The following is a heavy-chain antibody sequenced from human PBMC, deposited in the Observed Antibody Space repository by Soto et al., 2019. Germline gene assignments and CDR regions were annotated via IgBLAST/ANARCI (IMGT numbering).Heavy chain of an antibody. J-gene: IGHJ5*02. CDR3: ARDTRQGSTSNRWFDP. CDR1: GCCVSSGGYY. Sequence: PSLPCTLHGCCVSSGGYYWIFFRQPPGKGLEWIGYIYYSGSTNYNPSLKSRVTISVDTSKNQFSLKLSSVTAADTAVYYCARDTRQGSTSNRWFDPWGQGTLVTVSS. D-gene: IGHD2-2*01. V-gene: IGHV4-61*08. CDR2: IYYSGST.